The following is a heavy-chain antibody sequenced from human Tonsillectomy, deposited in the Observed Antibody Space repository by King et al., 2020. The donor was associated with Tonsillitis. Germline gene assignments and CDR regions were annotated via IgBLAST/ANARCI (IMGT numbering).Heavy chain of an antibody. J-gene: IGHJ3*02. D-gene: IGHD3-10*01. CDR2: IIPIVGTA. V-gene: IGHV1-69*01. CDR3: ARVADYYGSGSYPDAVDI. CDR1: GGTFSRNA. Sequence: QLVQSGAEVKKPGSSVKVSCKTSGGTFSRNAISWVRQAPGQGLEWMGGIIPIVGTANSAQKFQGRVTITADESTSTAYMELSSLRSEDTAVYYCARVADYYGSGSYPDAVDIWGQGTMVSVSA.